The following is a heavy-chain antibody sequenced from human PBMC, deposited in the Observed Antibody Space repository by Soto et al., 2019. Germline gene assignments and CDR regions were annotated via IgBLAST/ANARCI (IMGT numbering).Heavy chain of an antibody. Sequence: PGESLKISCKGSGYSFTSYWISWVRQMPGKGLEWMGRIDPSDSYTNYSPSLQGHVTISADKSISTAYLQWSSLKASDTAMYYCARGTFPGVVTLPYYYGMDVWGQGTTVTVS. D-gene: IGHD3-22*01. J-gene: IGHJ6*02. CDR3: ARGTFPGVVTLPYYYGMDV. CDR1: GYSFTSYW. V-gene: IGHV5-10-1*01. CDR2: IDPSDSYT.